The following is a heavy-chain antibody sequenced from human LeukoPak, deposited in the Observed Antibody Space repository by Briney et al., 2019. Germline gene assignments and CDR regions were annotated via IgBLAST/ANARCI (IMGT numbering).Heavy chain of an antibody. Sequence: GGSLRLSCAASGFTFGSYAMSWVRQAPGKGLEWVSYISSSSSTIYYADSVKGRFTISRDNAKNSLYLQMNSLRAEDTAVYYCASPRDGYNPDYWGQGTLVTVSS. CDR2: ISSSSSTI. CDR3: ASPRDGYNPDY. J-gene: IGHJ4*02. D-gene: IGHD5-24*01. V-gene: IGHV3-48*04. CDR1: GFTFGSYA.